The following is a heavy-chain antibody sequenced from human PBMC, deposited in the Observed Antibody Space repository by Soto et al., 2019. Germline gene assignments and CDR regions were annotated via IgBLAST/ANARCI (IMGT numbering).Heavy chain of an antibody. Sequence: QVQLVESGGGVVQPGRSLRLSCAASGFTFSSYGMHWVRQAPGKGLEWVAVISYDGSNKYYADSVKGRFTISRDNSKNTLYLQMNSLRAEDTAVYYCAKDLVGYGSGHRGQGTLVTVSS. D-gene: IGHD3-10*01. V-gene: IGHV3-30*18. J-gene: IGHJ4*02. CDR2: ISYDGSNK. CDR1: GFTFSSYG. CDR3: AKDLVGYGSGH.